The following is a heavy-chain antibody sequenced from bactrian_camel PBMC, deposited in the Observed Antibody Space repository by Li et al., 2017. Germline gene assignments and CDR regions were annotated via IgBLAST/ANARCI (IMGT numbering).Heavy chain of an antibody. J-gene: IGHJ4*01. CDR3: AARLAESVAGTWYLDPLVFED. CDR1: HNIASMYC. V-gene: IGHV3S9*01. D-gene: IGHD7*01. CDR2: IYSDGRT. Sequence: HVQLVESGGGSVQDGGSLRLSCAVSHNIASMYCMAWFRQIPGKGREGVAVIYSDGRTYYMASVKGRFTISKDNANTTLYLHMSSLQPEDTALYYCAARLAESVAGTWYLDPLVFEDWGWGTQVTVS.